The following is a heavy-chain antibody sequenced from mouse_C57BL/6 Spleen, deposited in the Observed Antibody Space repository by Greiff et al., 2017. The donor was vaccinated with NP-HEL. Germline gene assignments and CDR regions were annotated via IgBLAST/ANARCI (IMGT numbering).Heavy chain of an antibody. Sequence: EVQLQQSGPELVKPGASVKISCKASGYTFTDYYMNWVKQSHGKSLEWIGDINPNNGGTSYNQKFKGKATLTVDKYSSTAYMELRSLTSEDSAVYYCARAGTGGYYFDYWGQGTTLTVSS. CDR3: ARAGTGGYYFDY. CDR1: GYTFTDYY. V-gene: IGHV1-26*01. J-gene: IGHJ2*01. D-gene: IGHD4-1*01. CDR2: INPNNGGT.